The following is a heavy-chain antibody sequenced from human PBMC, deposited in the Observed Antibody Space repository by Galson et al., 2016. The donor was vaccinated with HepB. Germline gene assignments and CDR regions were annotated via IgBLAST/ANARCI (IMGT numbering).Heavy chain of an antibody. CDR2: VSYDGNTK. V-gene: IGHV3-30-3*01. CDR1: GFIFSNYA. J-gene: IGHJ4*02. Sequence: SLRLSCAASGFIFSNYAMNWVRQAPGKGLEWVGSVSYDGNTKWYAGSVKGRFTISRDNSRNTLFLQMSSLRAEDTAVYYCARSQWFEELFYFDAWGQGTLVTVSS. D-gene: IGHD3-10*01. CDR3: ARSQWFEELFYFDA.